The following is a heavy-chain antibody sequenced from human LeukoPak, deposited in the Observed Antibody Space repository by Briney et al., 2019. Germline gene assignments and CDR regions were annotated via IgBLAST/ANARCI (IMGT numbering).Heavy chain of an antibody. CDR2: IKSKTEGGTT. CDR3: TTTYIVASTRKFGDY. Sequence: PGGSLRLSCAASGFTLSSYWMSWVRQAPGKGLEWVGRIKSKTEGGTTDYAAPVKGRFTISRDDSQNTVDLQISSLTAEDTAMYFCTTTYIVASTRKFGDYWGQGTLVVVSS. D-gene: IGHD5-12*01. J-gene: IGHJ4*02. CDR1: GFTLSSYW. V-gene: IGHV3-15*01.